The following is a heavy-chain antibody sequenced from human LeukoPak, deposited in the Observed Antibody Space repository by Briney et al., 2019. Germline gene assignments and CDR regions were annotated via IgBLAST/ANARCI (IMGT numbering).Heavy chain of an antibody. J-gene: IGHJ4*02. Sequence: GESLKISCKGSGYSFSSYWIAWVRQMPGKGLEWMGIIYPGDSDTTYSPSFQGQVTMSADKSTSTAYPQWSSLKASDTAMYYCAGSLTVGYQVDYWGQGTLVTVSS. CDR1: GYSFSSYW. D-gene: IGHD2-2*01. CDR3: AGSLTVGYQVDY. V-gene: IGHV5-51*01. CDR2: IYPGDSDT.